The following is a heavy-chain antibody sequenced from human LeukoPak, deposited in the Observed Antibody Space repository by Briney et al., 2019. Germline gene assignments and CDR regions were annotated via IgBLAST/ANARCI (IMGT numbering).Heavy chain of an antibody. CDR2: ISGSGGST. CDR3: AKAIRYCSGGSCYSSLYYGMDV. Sequence: PGASLRLSCAASGFTFSSYAMSWVRQAPGKGLGWVSAISGSGGSTYYADSVKGRFTISRDNSKNTLYLQMNSLRAEDTAVYYCAKAIRYCSGGSCYSSLYYGMDVWGQGTTVTVSS. CDR1: GFTFSSYA. D-gene: IGHD2-15*01. V-gene: IGHV3-23*01. J-gene: IGHJ6*02.